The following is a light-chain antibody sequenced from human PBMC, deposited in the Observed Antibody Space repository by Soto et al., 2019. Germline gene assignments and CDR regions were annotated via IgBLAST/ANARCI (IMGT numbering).Light chain of an antibody. CDR2: KAS. Sequence: DIQMTQSPSTLSASVGDRVTITCRASQSISSWLDWYQQKPGKAPKLLIYKASSLESGVPSRFSGSGSGTEFTLTISSLQPDDFATDYCQQYNSYPVTFGQGTNVEIK. V-gene: IGKV1-5*03. J-gene: IGKJ1*01. CDR3: QQYNSYPVT. CDR1: QSISSW.